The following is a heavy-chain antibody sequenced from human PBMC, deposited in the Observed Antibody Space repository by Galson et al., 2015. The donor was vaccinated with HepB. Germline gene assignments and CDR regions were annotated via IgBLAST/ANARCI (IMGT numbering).Heavy chain of an antibody. CDR3: ARDLRIQPNYFYFYGMDV. CDR2: ISGSGSTK. CDR1: GFIFTDYH. D-gene: IGHD5-18*01. J-gene: IGHJ6*02. V-gene: IGHV3-11*01. Sequence: SLRLSCAASGFIFTDYHMSWIRQAPGRGLEWVSYISGSGSTKFYGDSVKGRFTISRDNAKNSVYLQMNSLRAEDTAVYYCARDLRIQPNYFYFYGMDVWGQGTTVTVSS.